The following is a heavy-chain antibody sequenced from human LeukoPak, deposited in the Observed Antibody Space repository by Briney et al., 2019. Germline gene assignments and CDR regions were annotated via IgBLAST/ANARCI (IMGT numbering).Heavy chain of an antibody. CDR3: ARSYSSTWYGGFDP. J-gene: IGHJ5*02. V-gene: IGHV1-18*01. CDR1: GSTFTSRG. D-gene: IGHD6-13*01. Sequence: ASVTVSCKASGSTFTSRGISWVRQAPGQGLEWMGRISTSTGNINYAQKLQGRVSMTTDTSTTTAYMELRSLTSDDTAVYYCARSYSSTWYGGFDPWGQGTLVTVSS. CDR2: ISTSTGNI.